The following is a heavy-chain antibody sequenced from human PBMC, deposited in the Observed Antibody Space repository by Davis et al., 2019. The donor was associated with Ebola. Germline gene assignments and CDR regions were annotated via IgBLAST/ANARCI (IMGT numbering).Heavy chain of an antibody. CDR2: IIPIFGRT. CDR3: ARVRGFCSSTSCPAYGMDV. V-gene: IGHV1-69*13. J-gene: IGHJ6*02. CDR1: GGTFSSYA. Sequence: SVKVSCKASGGTFSSYAISWVRQAPGQGLKWMGGIIPIFGRTNYAQKFQGRVTITADESTTTTYMELSSLTSENTAVYYCARVRGFCSSTSCPAYGMDVWGQGTTVTVSS. D-gene: IGHD2-2*01.